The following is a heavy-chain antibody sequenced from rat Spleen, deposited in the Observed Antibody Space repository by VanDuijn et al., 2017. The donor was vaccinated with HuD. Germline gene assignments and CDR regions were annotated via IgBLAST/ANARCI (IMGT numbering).Heavy chain of an antibody. D-gene: IGHD1-11*01. CDR1: GFTFSDYY. J-gene: IGHJ3*01. CDR2: ISYEGSST. CDR3: GKDRDGGYAVAH. Sequence: EVQLVESGGGLVQPGRSLKLSCAASGFTFSDYYMAWVRQAPKKGLEWVASISYEGSSTYYGDSVKGRFTISRDNTENTVYLQMNSLRPEDTATYYCGKDRDGGYAVAHWGQGTLVTVSS. V-gene: IGHV5-22*01.